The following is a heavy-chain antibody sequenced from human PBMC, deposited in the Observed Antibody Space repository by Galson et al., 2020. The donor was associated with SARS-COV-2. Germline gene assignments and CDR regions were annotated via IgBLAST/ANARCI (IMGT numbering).Heavy chain of an antibody. Sequence: SETLSLTCAVSGGSFSGYYWSWIRQPPGKGLEWIGEINHSGSTNYNQSLKSRVTISVDTSKNQFSLKLNSVTAADTAGYYCARGKREINRILVVSTAVNYHFDGWGQGTLVTVAS. D-gene: IGHD3-22*01. V-gene: IGHV4-34*01. J-gene: IGHJ4*02. CDR2: INHSGST. CDR1: GGSFSGYY. CDR3: ARGKREINRILVVSTAVNYHFDG.